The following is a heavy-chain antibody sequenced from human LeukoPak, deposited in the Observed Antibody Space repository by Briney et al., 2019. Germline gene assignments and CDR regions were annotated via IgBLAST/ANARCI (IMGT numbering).Heavy chain of an antibody. Sequence: GGSLRLSCGASGFTFSRYSMNWVRQAPGKGLEWVSSISSGSYIYYADSVKGRFTISRDNAKNSLYLQMNSLRAEDTAVYYCARGLSSYSNTWYGDWGQGTLVTVSS. CDR2: ISSGSYI. CDR1: GFTFSRYS. J-gene: IGHJ4*02. D-gene: IGHD6-13*01. V-gene: IGHV3-21*01. CDR3: ARGLSSYSNTWYGD.